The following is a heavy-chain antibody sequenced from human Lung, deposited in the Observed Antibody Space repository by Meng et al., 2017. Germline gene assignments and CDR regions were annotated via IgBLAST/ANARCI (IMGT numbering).Heavy chain of an antibody. CDR2: IKSNSDGGTT. CDR3: ATGAAAADH. D-gene: IGHD6-13*01. V-gene: IGHV3-15*01. CDR1: GFSFTDAW. Sequence: VVGAGGGLGKPGGSLRLSGVASGFSFTDAWMSWVRQAPGKGLEWVGRIKSNSDGGTTDYAAPVKGRFTISRDDSKNTLYLQMNSLITEDTAVYFCATGAAAADHWGQGTLVTVSS. J-gene: IGHJ4*02.